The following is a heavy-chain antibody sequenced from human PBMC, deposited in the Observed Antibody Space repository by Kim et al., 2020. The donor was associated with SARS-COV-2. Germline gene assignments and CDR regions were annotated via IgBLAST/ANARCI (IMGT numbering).Heavy chain of an antibody. J-gene: IGHJ6*02. V-gene: IGHV3-9*01. CDR2: I. CDR3: AKDSGYYYGMDV. Sequence: IGYADSVKGRFTISRDNAKNSLYLQMNSLRAEDTALYCCAKDSGYYYGMDVWGQGTTVTVSS.